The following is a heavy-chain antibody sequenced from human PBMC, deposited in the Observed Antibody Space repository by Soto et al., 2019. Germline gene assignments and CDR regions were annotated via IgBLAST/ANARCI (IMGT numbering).Heavy chain of an antibody. CDR3: ARKKEYPDYYMDV. V-gene: IGHV4-39*01. D-gene: IGHD2-2*01. CDR2: IYYSGST. CDR1: GGSISSSSYY. Sequence: SETLSLTCTVSGGSISSSSYYWGWIRQPPGKGLEWVGSIYYSGSTYYNPSLKSRVTISVDTSKNQFSLKLSSVTAADTAVYYCARKKEYPDYYMDVWGKGTTVTVSS. J-gene: IGHJ6*03.